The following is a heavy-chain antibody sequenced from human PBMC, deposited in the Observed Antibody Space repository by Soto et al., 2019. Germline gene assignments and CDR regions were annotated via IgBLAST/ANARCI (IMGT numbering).Heavy chain of an antibody. J-gene: IGHJ5*02. CDR1: GGSISSGDFY. CDR2: IYYSGNT. V-gene: IGHV4-31*03. D-gene: IGHD3-9*01. Sequence: QVQLQASGPGLVKPSQTLSLTCSVSGGSISSGDFYWSWIRQHPGRGLEWIGHIYYSGNTYYNPSLKSGITISVHMSTNQFALNLSSVTAADTAVYYCARLFEGYSIVTGYYFDPWGQGTLVTVSS. CDR3: ARLFEGYSIVTGYYFDP.